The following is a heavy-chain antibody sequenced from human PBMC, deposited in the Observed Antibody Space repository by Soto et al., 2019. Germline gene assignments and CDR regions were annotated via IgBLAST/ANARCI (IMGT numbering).Heavy chain of an antibody. CDR3: ARTCRSGGSCYHEY. J-gene: IGHJ4*02. V-gene: IGHV1-18*01. Sequence: QVQLVQSGAEVKKPGASVKVSCMASGYTFSSFGINWVRQAPGQGLEWVGWVSVYNDDTKYAQNFQGRVSLTTDTSTSTTYMEVGSLRSDDTAVYYCARTCRSGGSCYHEYWGEGTLVTVSS. CDR2: VSVYNDDT. D-gene: IGHD2-15*01. CDR1: GYTFSSFG.